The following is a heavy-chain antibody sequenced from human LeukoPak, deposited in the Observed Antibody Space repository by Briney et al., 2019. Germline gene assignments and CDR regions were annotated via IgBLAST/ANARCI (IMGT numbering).Heavy chain of an antibody. J-gene: IGHJ4*02. CDR3: AKDSGWFRFDY. V-gene: IGHV3-23*01. D-gene: IGHD6-13*01. CDR1: GFTFTTYT. Sequence: PGGSLRLSCAASGFTFTTYTMTWVRQAPGKGLEWVSGISGRGGSTYYADSVKGRFTISRDNSKNTLYLQMNSLRAEDTAVYYCAKDSGWFRFDYWGQGTLVTVSS. CDR2: ISGRGGST.